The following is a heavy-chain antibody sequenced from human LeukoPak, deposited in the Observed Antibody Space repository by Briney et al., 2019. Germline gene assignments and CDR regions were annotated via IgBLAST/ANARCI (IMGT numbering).Heavy chain of an antibody. J-gene: IGHJ4*02. CDR2: ISGGGNSR. CDR3: AKERGGGVTTNFDY. Sequence: PGGSLRLSCAASGFTFDDYGMSWVRQTPGKGLEWVSAISGGGNSRYYADSVRGRFTISGDHPKNTLFLQMNSLRADDTAVYYCAKERGGGVTTNFDYWGQGTLVTVSS. CDR1: GFTFDDYG. V-gene: IGHV3-23*01. D-gene: IGHD4-17*01.